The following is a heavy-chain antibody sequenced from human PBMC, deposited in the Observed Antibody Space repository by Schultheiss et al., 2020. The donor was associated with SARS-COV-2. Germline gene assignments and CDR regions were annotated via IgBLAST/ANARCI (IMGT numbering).Heavy chain of an antibody. Sequence: SETLSLTCAVSGGSISSSNWWSWVRQPPGKGLEWIGYIYYSGSTYYNPSLKSRVTISVDTSKNQFSLKLSSVTAADTAVYYCARMGAPSSADYWGQGTLVTVSS. CDR1: GGSISSSNW. V-gene: IGHV4-4*02. CDR2: IYYSGST. J-gene: IGHJ4*02. D-gene: IGHD3-22*01. CDR3: ARMGAPSSADY.